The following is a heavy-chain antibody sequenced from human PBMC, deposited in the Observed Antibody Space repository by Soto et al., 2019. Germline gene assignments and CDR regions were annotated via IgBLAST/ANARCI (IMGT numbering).Heavy chain of an antibody. J-gene: IGHJ4*02. CDR2: ISGSGGST. CDR3: AKALGGYSDYFDY. D-gene: IGHD2-21*02. V-gene: IGHV3-23*01. Sequence: EVPLLESGGGLVQPGGSLRLSCAASGFTFNSYAMSWVRQAPGKGLEWVSAISGSGGSTYYADSVKGRFTISRDNSKNTLYVQMNSLRAEDTAVYYCAKALGGYSDYFDYWGQGTLVTVSP. CDR1: GFTFNSYA.